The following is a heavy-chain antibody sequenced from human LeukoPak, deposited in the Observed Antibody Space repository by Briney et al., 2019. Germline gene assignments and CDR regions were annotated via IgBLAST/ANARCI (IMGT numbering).Heavy chain of an antibody. J-gene: IGHJ6*03. V-gene: IGHV5-51*01. CDR2: IYPDDSDT. Sequence: ESLKISCTGSGYSFTSYWIGWVRQMPGKGLEWMGIIYPDDSDTRYSPSFEGQVIISVDKSISTAYLQWSSLKASDTATYYCARHGHCTNGVCYSNYYYYMDVWGKGTTVTVSS. CDR1: GYSFTSYW. CDR3: ARHGHCTNGVCYSNYYYYMDV. D-gene: IGHD2-8*01.